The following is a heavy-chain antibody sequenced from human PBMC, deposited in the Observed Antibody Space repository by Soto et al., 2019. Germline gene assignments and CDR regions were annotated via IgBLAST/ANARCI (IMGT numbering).Heavy chain of an antibody. CDR2: MSGSGANT. D-gene: IGHD5-18*01. V-gene: IGHV3-23*01. CDR3: AKGRTYSYANYFDP. J-gene: IGHJ5*02. CDR1: GFTFSSYA. Sequence: EVQLLESGGDLVQPGGSLRLSCAASGFTFSSYAMSWVRQAPGKGPEWVSSMSGSGANTYYADSVKGRFIISRDNSRNTVYLQMSSLRVDDTVVYSCAKGRTYSYANYFDPWCQGTLVTVSS.